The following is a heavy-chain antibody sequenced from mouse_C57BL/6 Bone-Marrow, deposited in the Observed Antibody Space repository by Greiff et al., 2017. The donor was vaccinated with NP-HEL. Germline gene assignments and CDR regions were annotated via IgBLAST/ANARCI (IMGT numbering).Heavy chain of an antibody. CDR2: FYPGSGSI. D-gene: IGHD1-1*01. J-gene: IGHJ4*01. CDR1: GYTFTEYT. CDR3: ERHVDYCGSTQGAMDY. Sequence: QVQLKQSGAELVKPGASVKLSCKASGYTFTEYTIHWVKQRPGQGLEWIGWFYPGSGSIKYNEKFKDKATLTADKSSSTVYMELSRLTSEASAVYFCERHVDYCGSTQGAMDYWGQGTSVTVSS. V-gene: IGHV1-62-2*01.